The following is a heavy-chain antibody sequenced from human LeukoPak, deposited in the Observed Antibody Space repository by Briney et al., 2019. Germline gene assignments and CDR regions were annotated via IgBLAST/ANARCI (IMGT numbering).Heavy chain of an antibody. CDR2: INPNSGGT. CDR1: GYTCTGYY. J-gene: IGHJ4*02. V-gene: IGHV1-2*06. D-gene: IGHD4-23*01. CDR3: ARRSPNSHFDY. Sequence: GASVKVSCKASGYTCTGYYMHWVRQAPGQGLEWMGRINPNSGGTNYAQKFQGRVTMTRDTSISTAYMELSRLRSDDTAVYYCARRSPNSHFDYWGQGTLVTVSS.